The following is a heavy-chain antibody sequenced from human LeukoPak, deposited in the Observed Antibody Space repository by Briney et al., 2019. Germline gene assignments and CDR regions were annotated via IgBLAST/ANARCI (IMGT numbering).Heavy chain of an antibody. J-gene: IGHJ4*02. V-gene: IGHV4-39*01. CDR1: GVSISSSNSY. CDR3: ARQTGSGLFILP. Sequence: SETLSLTCTVSGVSISSSNSYWGWIRQPPGKGLEWFGSIYYSGNTYYNASLKSQVSISIDTSKNRFSLKLTSVTAADTAVYYCARQTGSGLFILPGGQGTLVTVSS. CDR2: IYYSGNT. D-gene: IGHD3/OR15-3a*01.